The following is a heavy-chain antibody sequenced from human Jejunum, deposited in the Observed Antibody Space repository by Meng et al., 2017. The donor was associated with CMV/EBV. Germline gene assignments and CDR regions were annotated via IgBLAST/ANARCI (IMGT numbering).Heavy chain of an antibody. CDR3: AKKMFDP. Sequence: EVQLVESGGGLVQPGGSLRLSCAASGFTFSSYSMHWVRQAPGKGLVWVSRIDSDGTTTNYADSVKGRFTISRDNAKNTLYLQMNSLRAEDTAVYYCAKKMFDPWGQGTLVTVSS. CDR2: IDSDGTTT. CDR1: GFTFSSYS. J-gene: IGHJ5*02. V-gene: IGHV3-74*01.